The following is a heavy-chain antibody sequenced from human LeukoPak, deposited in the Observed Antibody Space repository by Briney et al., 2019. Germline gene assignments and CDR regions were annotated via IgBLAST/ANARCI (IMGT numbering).Heavy chain of an antibody. Sequence: GGSLRLSCAASGFTFSSYAMSWVRQAPGKGLERVSAISGSGGSTYYADSVKGRFTISRDNSKNTLYLQMNSLRAEDTAVYYCAKDDTGYYYGMDVWGQGTTVTVSS. CDR1: GFTFSSYA. CDR3: AKDDTGYYYGMDV. D-gene: IGHD2-8*02. V-gene: IGHV3-23*01. CDR2: ISGSGGST. J-gene: IGHJ6*02.